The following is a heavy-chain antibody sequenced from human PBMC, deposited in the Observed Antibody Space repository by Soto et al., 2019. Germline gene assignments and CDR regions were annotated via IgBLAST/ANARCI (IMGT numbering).Heavy chain of an antibody. Sequence: QVQLVESGGGMAQAGTSLRLSCTGSGFTFNGVSQHWVRQGPDKGLEWVAVVSFDGKVTYYADSVKGRFTVSRDISKNTIYLQANSLRPEDTAVYYCAREPYGDSQYFDYWGQGTPVTVSS. D-gene: IGHD2-21*02. CDR1: GFTFNGVS. CDR3: AREPYGDSQYFDY. V-gene: IGHV3-30*04. CDR2: VSFDGKVT. J-gene: IGHJ4*02.